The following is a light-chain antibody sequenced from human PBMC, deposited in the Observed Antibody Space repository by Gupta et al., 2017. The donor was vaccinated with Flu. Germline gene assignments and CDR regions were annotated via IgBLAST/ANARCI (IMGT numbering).Light chain of an antibody. CDR2: AVS. CDR3: QRFYTHPVT. J-gene: IGKJ4*01. Sequence: DIQLTQPPSFLSASVGDRVAITCPASQAISPSLAWYQHKSGEGTKLLIYAVSTLHTAVPSRCSGSGSGKEFTLTSSSLQAEDFGIYYCQRFYTHPVTFGGGTKVEIK. V-gene: IGKV1-9*01. CDR1: QAISPS.